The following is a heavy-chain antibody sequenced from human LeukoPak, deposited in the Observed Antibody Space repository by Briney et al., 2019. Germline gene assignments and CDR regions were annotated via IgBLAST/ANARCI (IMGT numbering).Heavy chain of an antibody. Sequence: GASVKVSCKASGYTFTGYYMHWVRQAPGQGLEWMGWTNPNSGGTNYAQKFQGRVTMTRNTSISTAYMELSSLRSEDTAVYYCARLQIYGDHDYYYYYMDVWGKGTTVTISS. J-gene: IGHJ6*03. CDR2: TNPNSGGT. CDR3: ARLQIYGDHDYYYYYMDV. D-gene: IGHD4-17*01. CDR1: GYTFTGYY. V-gene: IGHV1-2*02.